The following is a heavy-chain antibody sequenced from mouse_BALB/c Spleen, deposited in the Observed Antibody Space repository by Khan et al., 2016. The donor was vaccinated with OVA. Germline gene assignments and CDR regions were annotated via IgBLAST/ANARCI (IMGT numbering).Heavy chain of an antibody. Sequence: EVELVESGGDLVKPGGSLKLSCAASGFTFSSYSMSWVRQTPDKRLEWVATISTGGDYTYYPANVTGRFIISRDAAKNTLYLQMSSLKSEDTAMYYCASHLTGSFAYWGQGTLVTVSA. D-gene: IGHD4-1*01. CDR2: ISTGGDYT. J-gene: IGHJ3*01. V-gene: IGHV5-6*01. CDR3: ASHLTGSFAY. CDR1: GFTFSSYS.